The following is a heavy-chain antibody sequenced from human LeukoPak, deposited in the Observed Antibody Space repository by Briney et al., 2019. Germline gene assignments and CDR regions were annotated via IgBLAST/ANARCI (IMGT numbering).Heavy chain of an antibody. V-gene: IGHV5-51*01. Sequence: GESLKISCKGSGYSFTSYWIAWVRQMPGKGLEWMGIIYPGDSDTRYSPSFQGQVSISADKYISTAYLQWTSLKASDTCLYYCARGKHQLVELDYWGQGTLVTVSS. D-gene: IGHD6-13*01. CDR1: GYSFTSYW. J-gene: IGHJ4*02. CDR3: ARGKHQLVELDY. CDR2: IYPGDSDT.